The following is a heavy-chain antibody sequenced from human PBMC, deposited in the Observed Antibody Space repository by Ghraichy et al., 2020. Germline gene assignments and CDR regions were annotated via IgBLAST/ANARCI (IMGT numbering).Heavy chain of an antibody. J-gene: IGHJ3*02. V-gene: IGHV3-74*01. D-gene: IGHD2-2*01. Sequence: GSLRLSCAASGFTFSSYWMHWVRQAPGKGLVWVSRINSDGSSTSYADSVKGRFTISRDNAKNTLYLQMNSLRAEDTAVYYCAREPILGCSSTSCDAFDIWGQGTMVTVSS. CDR1: GFTFSSYW. CDR2: INSDGSST. CDR3: AREPILGCSSTSCDAFDI.